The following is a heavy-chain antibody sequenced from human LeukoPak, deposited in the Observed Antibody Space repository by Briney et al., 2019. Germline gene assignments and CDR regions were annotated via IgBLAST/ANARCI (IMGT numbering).Heavy chain of an antibody. CDR2: IYYSGST. CDR1: GGSISSGDYY. V-gene: IGHV4-30-4*01. Sequence: PSETLSLTCTVSGGSISSGDYYWSWIRQPPGKGLEWIGYIYYSGSTYYNPSLKSRVTISVDTSKNQFSLKLSSVTAADTAVYYCARGYPVEMAFDYWGQGTLVTVSS. CDR3: ARGYPVEMAFDY. J-gene: IGHJ4*02. D-gene: IGHD5-24*01.